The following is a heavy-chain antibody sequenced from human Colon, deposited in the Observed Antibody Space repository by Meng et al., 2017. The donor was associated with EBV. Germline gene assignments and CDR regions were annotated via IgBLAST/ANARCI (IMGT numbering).Heavy chain of an antibody. Sequence: VQLGDVGGGLVPAGEALRLSGEASGCTFTTSAVHWGRQASGKGLEWVGRITTKASNYATAYVASVEGRFTVSRDDSTNTAYLRMNSLKTEDTAVYYCTNLDYWGQGILVTVSS. J-gene: IGHJ4*02. CDR2: ITTKASNYAT. CDR1: GCTFTTSA. V-gene: IGHV3-73*02. CDR3: TNLDY.